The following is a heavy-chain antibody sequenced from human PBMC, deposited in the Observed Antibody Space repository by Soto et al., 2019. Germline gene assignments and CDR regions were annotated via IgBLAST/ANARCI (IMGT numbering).Heavy chain of an antibody. V-gene: IGHV3-23*01. J-gene: IGHJ4*02. CDR1: GFTFSSYA. CDR2: ISGSGGST. Sequence: GGSLRLSCAASGFTFSSYAMSWVRQAPGKGLEWVSAISGSGGSTYYADSVKGRLTISRDNSKNTLYLQMNSLRAEDTAVYYCAKGSKRIVATISGYWGQGTLVTVSS. D-gene: IGHD5-12*01. CDR3: AKGSKRIVATISGY.